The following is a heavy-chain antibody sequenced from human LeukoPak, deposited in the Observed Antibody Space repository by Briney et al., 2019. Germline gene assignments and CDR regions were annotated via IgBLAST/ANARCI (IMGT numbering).Heavy chain of an antibody. V-gene: IGHV3-74*01. Sequence: QPGGSLRLSCVASGFTFNTYWIHWVRQGPGKGLVWVSLTSADGTTTTYANSVKGRFTISRDTSKNTLFLQMNSLRAEDTAVYFCARSSLTGYFYFDYWGQGTLVTVSS. CDR3: ARSSLTGYFYFDY. CDR2: TSADGTTT. D-gene: IGHD3-9*01. CDR1: GFTFNTYW. J-gene: IGHJ4*02.